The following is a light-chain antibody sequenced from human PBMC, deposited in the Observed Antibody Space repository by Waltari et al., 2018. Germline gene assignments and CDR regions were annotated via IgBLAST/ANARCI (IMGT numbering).Light chain of an antibody. Sequence: QGVLTQPASLSASPGASASLTCTLRSGIHVGVYMIYWYQQKPGFLPQFHLRYKSDSVKQQGYGVPSRFSGSNDASAKAGILFIPGLQSEDEADYYCLIWHKSAWVFGGGTKLTVL. CDR1: SGIHVGVYM. CDR2: YKSDSVK. CDR3: LIWHKSAWV. J-gene: IGLJ3*02. V-gene: IGLV5-45*01.